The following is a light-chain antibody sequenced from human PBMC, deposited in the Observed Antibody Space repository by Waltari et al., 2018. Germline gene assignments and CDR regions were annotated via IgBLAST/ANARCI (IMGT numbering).Light chain of an antibody. CDR1: QSISSW. V-gene: IGKV1-5*03. J-gene: IGKJ1*01. CDR3: QQYNSYSWT. CDR2: KAP. Sequence: DIQMTQFPSTLSASVGDRVTITCRASQSISSWLAWYQQKPGKAPKLLIYKAPSLESGVPSRFSGSGSGTEFTLTISSLQPDDFATYYCQQYNSYSWTFGQGTKVEIK.